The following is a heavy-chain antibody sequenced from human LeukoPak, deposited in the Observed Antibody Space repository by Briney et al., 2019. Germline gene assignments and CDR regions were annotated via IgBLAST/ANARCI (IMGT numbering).Heavy chain of an antibody. CDR1: GGTFSGYA. D-gene: IGHD3-3*01. J-gene: IGHJ5*02. Sequence: SVKVSCKASGGTFSGYAISWVRQAPGQGLEWMGGIIPIFGTANYAQKFQGRVTITADESTSTAYMELSSLRSEDTAVYYCARDYDFWSGYYTGRWFDPWGQGTLVTVSS. CDR2: IIPIFGTA. CDR3: ARDYDFWSGYYTGRWFDP. V-gene: IGHV1-69*01.